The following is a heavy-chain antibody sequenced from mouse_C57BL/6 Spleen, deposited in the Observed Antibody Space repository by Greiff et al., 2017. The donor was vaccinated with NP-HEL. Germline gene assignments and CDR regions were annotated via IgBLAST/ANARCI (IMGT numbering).Heavy chain of an antibody. CDR2: INPSSGYT. CDR3: ARSGELRLRGYYAMDY. D-gene: IGHD3-2*02. Sequence: QVQLQQSGAEPARPGASVKMSCKASGYTFTSYTMHWVKQRPGQGLEWIGYINPSSGYTKYNQKFKDKATLTADKSSSTAYMQLSSLTSEDSAVYYCARSGELRLRGYYAMDYWGQGTSVTVSS. CDR1: GYTFTSYT. V-gene: IGHV1-4*01. J-gene: IGHJ4*01.